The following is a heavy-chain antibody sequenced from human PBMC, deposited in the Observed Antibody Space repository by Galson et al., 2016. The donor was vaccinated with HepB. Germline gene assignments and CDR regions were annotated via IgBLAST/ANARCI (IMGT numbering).Heavy chain of an antibody. D-gene: IGHD1-14*01. CDR1: GFTFSSYG. CDR3: AREINRNSYGMDV. J-gene: IGHJ6*02. Sequence: SLRLSCAASGFTFSSYGMHWVRQAPGKGLEWVAVIWYDGSNKYYADSVKGRFTISRDNSKNTLYLQMNSLRVEDTAVYYRAREINRNSYGMDVWGQGSTVTVS. V-gene: IGHV3-33*01. CDR2: IWYDGSNK.